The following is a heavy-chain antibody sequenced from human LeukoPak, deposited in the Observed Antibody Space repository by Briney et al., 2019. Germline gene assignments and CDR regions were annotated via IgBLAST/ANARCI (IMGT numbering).Heavy chain of an antibody. CDR1: GDSISNYY. Sequence: SETLSLTCTVSGDSISNYYWSWIRQPPGKGLEWIGYIYYSGNTDYNPSLKSRVTISVDTSKNQFSLKLSSVTAADTAVYYCASRDIVATMADYWGQGTLVTVSS. J-gene: IGHJ4*02. CDR3: ASRDIVATMADY. D-gene: IGHD5-12*01. V-gene: IGHV4-59*08. CDR2: IYYSGNT.